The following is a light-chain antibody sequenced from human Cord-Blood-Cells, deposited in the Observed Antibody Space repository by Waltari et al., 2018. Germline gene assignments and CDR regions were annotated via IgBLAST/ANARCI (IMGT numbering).Light chain of an antibody. Sequence: DIVMTQSPDSLAVSLGERATINCKSSQSVLYSSNNKNYLAWYQQKPGQPPKLLIYWASTRESVVPDRFSGSGSVTDFTLTISSLQAEDVAVYYCQQYYSTPLTFGGGTKLEIK. V-gene: IGKV4-1*01. CDR3: QQYYSTPLT. CDR1: QSVLYSSNNKNY. J-gene: IGKJ4*01. CDR2: WAS.